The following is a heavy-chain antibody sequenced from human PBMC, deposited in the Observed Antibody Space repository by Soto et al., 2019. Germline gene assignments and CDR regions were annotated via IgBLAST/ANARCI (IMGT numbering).Heavy chain of an antibody. D-gene: IGHD3-9*01. CDR3: ARDLQYSLRYLDS. V-gene: IGHV1-18*01. Sequence: QVQLVQSGAEVKKPGASVKVSCKASGYTFTSYGISWVRQAPGQGHEWMGWITAYNGNTNYAQKLQGRVTMTTDTSTSTASMELRSLRSDDTAVYYCARDLQYSLRYLDSWGQGTLVTVSS. J-gene: IGHJ4*02. CDR2: ITAYNGNT. CDR1: GYTFTSYG.